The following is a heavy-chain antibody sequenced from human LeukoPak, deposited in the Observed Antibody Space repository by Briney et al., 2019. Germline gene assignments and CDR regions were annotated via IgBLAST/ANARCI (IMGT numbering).Heavy chain of an antibody. J-gene: IGHJ4*02. CDR1: GGSISSYY. V-gene: IGHV4-4*07. Sequence: SETLSLTCTVSGGSISSYYWSWIRQPAGKGLEWIGRIYTSGSTIYNPSLKSRVTISVDSSKNQFSLRLSSVTAGDTAVYYCARHEGSGSGSKPFDYWGQGTPVTVSS. CDR3: ARHEGSGSGSKPFDY. CDR2: IYTSGST. D-gene: IGHD3-10*01.